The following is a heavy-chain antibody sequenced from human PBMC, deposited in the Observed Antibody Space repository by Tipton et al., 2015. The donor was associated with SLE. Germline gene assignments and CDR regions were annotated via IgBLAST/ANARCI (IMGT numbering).Heavy chain of an antibody. D-gene: IGHD6-13*01. J-gene: IGHJ3*02. V-gene: IGHV4-38-2*01. CDR2: IYYSGST. CDR1: GDSFGVYY. CDR3: ARVKDRYSSSWFDAFDI. Sequence: TLSLTCAVFGDSFGVYYWSWIRQSPGKGLEWVGSIYYSGSTYYNPSLKSRVTISVDTSKNQFSLKLSSVTAADTAVYYCARVKDRYSSSWFDAFDIWGQGTMVTVSS.